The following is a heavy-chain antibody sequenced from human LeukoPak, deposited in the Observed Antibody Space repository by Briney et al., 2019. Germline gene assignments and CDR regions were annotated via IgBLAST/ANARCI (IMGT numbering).Heavy chain of an antibody. Sequence: SETLSLTCTVSGGSISSYYWSWIRQPPGKGLEWIGYIYYSGSTNYNPSLKSRVTISVDTSKNQFSLKLSSVTAADTAVYYCARHALIRGAIMILDYWGQGPWSPSPQ. V-gene: IGHV4-59*08. J-gene: IGHJ4*02. CDR1: GGSISSYY. CDR3: ARHALIRGAIMILDY. D-gene: IGHD3-10*01. CDR2: IYYSGST.